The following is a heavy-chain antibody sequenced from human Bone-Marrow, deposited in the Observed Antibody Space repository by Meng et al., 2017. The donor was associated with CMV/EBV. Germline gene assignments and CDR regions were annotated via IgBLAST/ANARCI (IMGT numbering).Heavy chain of an antibody. J-gene: IGHJ1*01. D-gene: IGHD5-12*01. CDR2: ISGSDDNT. Sequence: LRLSCAASGFTFSRYAMTWVRQAPGKGPEWVSAISGSDDNTYYADSVKGRFTVSRDNSKYMLYLQMNSLRAEDTAVYHCATWLRIPKHWGQGALVTVSS. CDR1: GFTFSRYA. CDR3: ATWLRIPKH. V-gene: IGHV3-23*01.